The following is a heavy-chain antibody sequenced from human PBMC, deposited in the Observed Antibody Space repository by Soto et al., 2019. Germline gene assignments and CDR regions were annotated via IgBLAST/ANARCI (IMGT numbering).Heavy chain of an antibody. Sequence: QVQLVQSGAEVKKPGSSVKVSCKASGGTFSSYAISWVRQAPGQGLEWMGGIIPIFGTANYAQKFQGRVTITAYKFTSTAYMARSSLRSEDTAVYYCARERVDSMSSSCHLDFFAPWGQGTLVTVSS. V-gene: IGHV1-69*06. J-gene: IGHJ5*02. D-gene: IGHD2-2*01. CDR1: GGTFSSYA. CDR3: ARERVDSMSSSCHLDFFAP. CDR2: IIPIFGTA.